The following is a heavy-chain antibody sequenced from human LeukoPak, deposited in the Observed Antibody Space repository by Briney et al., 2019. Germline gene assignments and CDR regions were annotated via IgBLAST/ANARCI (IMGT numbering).Heavy chain of an antibody. CDR3: ARRSAYYDFWSGYYTYFDY. Sequence: SETLSLTCTVSGESISSGTYYWSWIRRPAGKGLEWIGRVYSNGGTNYSPSLKSRVAISVDTSKNQFSLRLSSVTAADTAVYYCARRSAYYDFWSGYYTYFDYWGQGTLVTVSS. CDR1: GESISSGTYY. V-gene: IGHV4-61*02. CDR2: VYSNGGT. D-gene: IGHD3-3*01. J-gene: IGHJ4*02.